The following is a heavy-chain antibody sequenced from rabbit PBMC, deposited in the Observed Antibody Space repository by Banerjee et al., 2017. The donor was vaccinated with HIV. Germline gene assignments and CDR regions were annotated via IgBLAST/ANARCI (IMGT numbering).Heavy chain of an antibody. CDR3: ARGAGHADYGDASL. Sequence: QEQLVESGGGLVQPEGSLTLTCKASGFDFSSNAMCWVRQAPGKRPEWIACINTISGDTVYATWAKGRFTISKISSTTVTLQMTSLRAADTATYFCARGAGHADYGDASLWGPGTLVTVS. J-gene: IGHJ6*01. D-gene: IGHD2-1*01. CDR2: INTISGDT. V-gene: IGHV1S47*01. CDR1: GFDFSSNA.